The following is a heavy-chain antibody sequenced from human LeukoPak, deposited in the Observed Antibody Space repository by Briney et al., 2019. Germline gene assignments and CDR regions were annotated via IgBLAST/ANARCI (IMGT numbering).Heavy chain of an antibody. Sequence: ASVKVSCKASGYTFIGYYMHWVRQTPGHGLEWMGWINPNSGGTKYAQKFQGRVTITADTSTDTAYMELSSLRSEDTAVYYCATPLLGSGYDFYYFDYWGQGTLVTVSS. CDR1: GYTFIGYY. CDR3: ATPLLGSGYDFYYFDY. D-gene: IGHD5-12*01. J-gene: IGHJ4*02. CDR2: INPNSGGT. V-gene: IGHV1-2*02.